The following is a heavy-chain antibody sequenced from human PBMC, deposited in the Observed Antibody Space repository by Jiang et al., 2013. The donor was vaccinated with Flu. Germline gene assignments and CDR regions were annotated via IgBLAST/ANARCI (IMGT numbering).Heavy chain of an antibody. CDR1: GYTFTSYY. J-gene: IGHJ6*02. CDR3: ARDLGSDYYYYGMDV. V-gene: IGHV1-46*01. D-gene: IGHD2-2*03. Sequence: VKVSCKASGYTFTSYYMHWVRQAPGQGLEWMGIINPSGGSTSYAQKFQGRVTMTRDTSTSTVYMELSSLRSEGTAVYYCARDLGSDYYYYGMDVWGQGTTVTVSS. CDR2: INPSGGST.